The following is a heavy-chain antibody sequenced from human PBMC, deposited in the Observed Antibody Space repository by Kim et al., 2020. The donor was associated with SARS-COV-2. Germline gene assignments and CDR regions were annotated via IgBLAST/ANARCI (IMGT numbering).Heavy chain of an antibody. V-gene: IGHV4-59*08. CDR3: ARQRRRVKVCGFIYPLDF. CDR2: AHYSGNT. CDR1: GGSISSYF. J-gene: IGHJ4*02. Sequence: SETLSLTCTVSGGSISSYFWSWIRQSPGKGLEWIGYAHYSGNTNYSPSLKGRVTITVETSKTQFSLKLNSITAADTAVYYCARQRRRVKVCGFIYPLDFWGQGPRVIVSS. D-gene: IGHD3-16*01.